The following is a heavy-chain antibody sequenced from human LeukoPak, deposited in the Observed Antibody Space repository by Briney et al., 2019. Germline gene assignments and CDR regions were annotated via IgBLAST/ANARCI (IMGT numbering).Heavy chain of an antibody. J-gene: IGHJ3*02. CDR2: IIPIFGTA. D-gene: IGHD3-22*01. V-gene: IGHV1-69*01. CDR1: GGTFSSYA. CDR3: ARDRRSYYYDSSGSGHAFDI. Sequence: SVKVSCTASGGTFSSYAISWVRQAPGQGLEWMGGIIPIFGTANYAQKFQGRVTITADESTSTAYMELSSLRSEDTAVYYCARDRRSYYYDSSGSGHAFDIWGQGTMVTVSS.